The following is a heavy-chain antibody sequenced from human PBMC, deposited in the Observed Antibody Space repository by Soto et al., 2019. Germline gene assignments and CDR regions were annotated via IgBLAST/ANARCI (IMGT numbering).Heavy chain of an antibody. CDR1: GFTFSAYG. CDR2: ISYDGNYI. Sequence: GGYLRLSCAVSGFTFSAYGMHWGRQAPGKGLEGVAVISYDGNYIYYADTVKGRFTNSRDNSKYTLYLQMNSLRGEDTAVYYCARGSKAGDGYNSVDYYYYGMDVWGQGTPVTVSS. V-gene: IGHV3-30*03. CDR3: ARGSKAGDGYNSVDYYYYGMDV. J-gene: IGHJ6*02. D-gene: IGHD5-12*01.